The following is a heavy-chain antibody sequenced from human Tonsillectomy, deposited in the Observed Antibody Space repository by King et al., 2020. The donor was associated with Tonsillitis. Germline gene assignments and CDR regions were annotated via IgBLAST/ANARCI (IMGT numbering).Heavy chain of an antibody. D-gene: IGHD3-16*01. V-gene: IGHV4-34*01. CDR2: INHSENT. J-gene: IGHJ4*02. CDR3: ARLGGGGNGDNDY. Sequence: HVQLQQWGAGLLKPSETLSLTCAVYGGSFSGYYWSWIRQPPGKGLEWIGEINHSENTNFNPSLKSRVTISVDTSKNQFSLKLSSVTAADTAVYYCARLGGGGNGDNDYWGQGTLVTVSS. CDR1: GGSFSGYY.